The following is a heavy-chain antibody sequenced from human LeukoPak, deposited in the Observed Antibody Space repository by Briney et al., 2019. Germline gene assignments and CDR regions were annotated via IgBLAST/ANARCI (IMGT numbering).Heavy chain of an antibody. J-gene: IGHJ5*02. D-gene: IGHD2-2*01. V-gene: IGHV4-59*01. Sequence: SETLSLTCTVSGGSINSYYWNWIRQPPGKGLEWIGYIFYSGSTNYNSSLRSRVTISLDSSKTHFSLKLTSVTAADTAVYYCASGALVPASIGWFDPWGQGTLVTVSS. CDR1: GGSINSYY. CDR2: IFYSGST. CDR3: ASGALVPASIGWFDP.